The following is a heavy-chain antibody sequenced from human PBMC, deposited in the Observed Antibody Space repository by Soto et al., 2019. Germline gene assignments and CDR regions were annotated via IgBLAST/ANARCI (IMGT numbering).Heavy chain of an antibody. Sequence: EVQLVESGGGLVQPGGSLRLSCAASGFTVSSNYMSWVRQAPGKGLEWVSVIYSGGSTYYADSVKGRFTISRDNSKNPLYLQMNSLRAEDTAVYYCARVTTLDAFDIWGQGTMVTVSS. CDR3: ARVTTLDAFDI. V-gene: IGHV3-66*01. J-gene: IGHJ3*02. CDR1: GFTVSSNY. D-gene: IGHD1-1*01. CDR2: IYSGGST.